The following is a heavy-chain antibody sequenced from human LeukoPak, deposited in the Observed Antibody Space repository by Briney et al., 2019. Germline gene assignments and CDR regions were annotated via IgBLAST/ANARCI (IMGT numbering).Heavy chain of an antibody. J-gene: IGHJ4*02. CDR3: VRGAHNSGYNFDY. Sequence: GGSLRLSCVTSGFTLSRLSMNWVRQAPGGGLEWVSSISSSSSYIYYGDSEKGRFTISRDNDKNSLDQQMNSLRVEDTAVYYCVRGAHNSGYNFDYWGQGTLVTVSS. D-gene: IGHD5-24*01. CDR2: ISSSSSYI. CDR1: GFTLSRLS. V-gene: IGHV3-21*01.